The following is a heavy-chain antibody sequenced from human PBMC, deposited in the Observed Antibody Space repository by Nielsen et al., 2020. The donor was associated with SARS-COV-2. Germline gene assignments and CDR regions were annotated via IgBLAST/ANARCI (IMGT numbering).Heavy chain of an antibody. J-gene: IGHJ6*02. CDR2: FDPEDGET. D-gene: IGHD1-26*01. Sequence: WVRQAPGQGLEWMGGFDPEDGETIYAQKFQGRVTMTEDTSTDTAYMELSSLRSEDTAVYYCARVASGSYYSYYYYGMDVWGQGTTVTVSS. CDR3: ARVASGSYYSYYYYGMDV. V-gene: IGHV1-24*01.